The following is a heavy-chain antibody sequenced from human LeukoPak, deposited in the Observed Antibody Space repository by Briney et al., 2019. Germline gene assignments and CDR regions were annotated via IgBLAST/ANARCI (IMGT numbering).Heavy chain of an antibody. D-gene: IGHD3-22*01. Sequence: SETLSLTCTVSGGSISSYYWSWIRQPPGKGLEWIGYIYYSGSTNYNPSLKSRVTISVDTSKNQFSLKLSSVTAADTAVYYCAREVPGRYDSSGYYTGYYFDYWGQGTLVTVSS. CDR1: GGSISSYY. CDR2: IYYSGST. V-gene: IGHV4-59*01. J-gene: IGHJ4*02. CDR3: AREVPGRYDSSGYYTGYYFDY.